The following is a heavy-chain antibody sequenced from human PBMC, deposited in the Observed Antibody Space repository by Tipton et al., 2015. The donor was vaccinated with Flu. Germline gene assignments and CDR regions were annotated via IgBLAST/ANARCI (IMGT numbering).Heavy chain of an antibody. CDR2: IYYSGST. Sequence: LSLTCTVSGGSISSGNYYWSWIRQHPGKGLEWIGYIYYSGSTYYNPSLKSRVTISVDTSQNQFSLKLSSVTAADTAVYYCARALNYWPEAIRRWFDPWGQGTLVTVSS. CDR1: GGSISSGNYY. J-gene: IGHJ5*02. CDR3: ARALNYWPEAIRRWFDP. V-gene: IGHV4-31*03. D-gene: IGHD1-7*01.